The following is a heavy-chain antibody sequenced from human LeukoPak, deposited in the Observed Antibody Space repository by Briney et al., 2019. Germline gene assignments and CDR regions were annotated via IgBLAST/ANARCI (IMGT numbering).Heavy chain of an antibody. V-gene: IGHV3-23*01. D-gene: IGHD2-2*01. CDR2: ISGSGGST. CDR3: AVDIVVVPAEGEAARPGNDY. J-gene: IGHJ4*02. Sequence: GGSLRLSCAASGFTFSSYAMSWVRQAPGKGLEWVSAISGSGGSTYYADSVKGRFTISRDNSKNTLYLQMNSLRAEDTAVYYCAVDIVVVPAEGEAARPGNDYWGQGTLVTVSS. CDR1: GFTFSSYA.